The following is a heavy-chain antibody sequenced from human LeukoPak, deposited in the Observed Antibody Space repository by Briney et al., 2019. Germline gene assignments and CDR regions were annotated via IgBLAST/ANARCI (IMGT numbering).Heavy chain of an antibody. J-gene: IGHJ5*02. CDR2: IYYSGST. Sequence: PSETLSLTCTVSGGSISSYYWSWIRQPPGKGLEWIGYIYYSGSTNYNPSLKSRVTISVDTSKNQFSLKLSSVTAADTAVYYCARGYYDFWSGYYTGTNGVGNWFDPWGQGTLVTVSS. CDR3: ARGYYDFWSGYYTGTNGVGNWFDP. V-gene: IGHV4-59*01. D-gene: IGHD3-3*01. CDR1: GGSISSYY.